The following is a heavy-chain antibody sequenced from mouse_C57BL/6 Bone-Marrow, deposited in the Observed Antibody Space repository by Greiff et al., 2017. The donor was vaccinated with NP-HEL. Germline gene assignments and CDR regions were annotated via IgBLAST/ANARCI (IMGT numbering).Heavy chain of an antibody. CDR3: AKNGIYYGSSLWYFDV. CDR1: GFSLTSYG. D-gene: IGHD1-1*01. Sequence: QVQLQQSGPGLVQPSQSLSITCTVSGFSLTSYGVHWVRQSPGKGLEWLGVIWRGGSTDYNAAFMSRLSITKDNSKSQVFFKMNSLQADDTAIYYCAKNGIYYGSSLWYFDVWGTGTTVTVSS. CDR2: IWRGGST. V-gene: IGHV2-5*01. J-gene: IGHJ1*03.